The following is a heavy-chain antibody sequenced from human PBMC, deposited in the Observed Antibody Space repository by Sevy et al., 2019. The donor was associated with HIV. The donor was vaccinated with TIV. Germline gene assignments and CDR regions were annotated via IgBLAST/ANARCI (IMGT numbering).Heavy chain of an antibody. CDR3: ATSGTTGTTSHFGY. V-gene: IGHV1-69*13. D-gene: IGHD1-1*01. CDR2: IIPIFGTP. J-gene: IGHJ4*02. Sequence: ASVKVSCKASGGTFSDFGFHWVRQAPGQGLEWMGGIIPIFGTPNYAQQFLGRVTIIADESTSTVYMELNRLTSDYTAVYYCATSGTTGTTSHFGYWGPGTLVTVSS. CDR1: GGTFSDFG.